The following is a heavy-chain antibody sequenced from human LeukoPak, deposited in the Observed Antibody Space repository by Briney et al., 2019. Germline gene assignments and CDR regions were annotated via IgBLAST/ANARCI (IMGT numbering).Heavy chain of an antibody. CDR1: GYTFTGYY. Sequence: ASVKVSCKASGYTFTGYYMHWVRQAPGQGLECMGRINPNSGGTNYAQKFQGRVTMTRDTSISTAYMELSRLRSDDTAVYYCARDGAYCSGGSCYSRWFDPWGQGTLVTVSS. CDR2: INPNSGGT. CDR3: ARDGAYCSGGSCYSRWFDP. J-gene: IGHJ5*02. D-gene: IGHD2-15*01. V-gene: IGHV1-2*06.